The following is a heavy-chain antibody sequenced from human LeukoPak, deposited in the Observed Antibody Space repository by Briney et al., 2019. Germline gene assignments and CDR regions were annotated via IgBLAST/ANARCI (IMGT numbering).Heavy chain of an antibody. V-gene: IGHV7-4-1*02. CDR3: ARQRSSSWYESYWFDP. CDR2: INTNTGNP. CDR1: GYTFTSYT. J-gene: IGHJ5*02. D-gene: IGHD6-13*01. Sequence: ASVKVSCKTSGYTFTSYTMNWVRQAPGQRLEWMGWINTNTGNPTYAQGFTGRFVFSLDTSVSTAYLQISSLKAEDTAVYYCARQRSSSWYESYWFDPWGQGTLVTVSS.